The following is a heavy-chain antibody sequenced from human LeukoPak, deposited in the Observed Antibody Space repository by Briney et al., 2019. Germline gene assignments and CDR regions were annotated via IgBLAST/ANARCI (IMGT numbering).Heavy chain of an antibody. J-gene: IGHJ3*02. CDR2: ISSSSSYT. D-gene: IGHD4-23*01. CDR1: GFTFSDYY. V-gene: IGHV3-11*06. CDR3: ARETPLTDAFDI. Sequence: GGSLRLSCAASGFTFSDYYMSWIRQAPGKGLEWVSYISSSSSYTKYADSVRGRFTISRDNAKNSLYLQMNSLRAEDTAVYYCARETPLTDAFDIWGQGTMVTVSS.